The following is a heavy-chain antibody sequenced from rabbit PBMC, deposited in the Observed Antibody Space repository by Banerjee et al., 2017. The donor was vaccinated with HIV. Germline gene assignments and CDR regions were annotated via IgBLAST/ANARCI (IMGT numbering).Heavy chain of an antibody. CDR3: ARAGYTYDYGPYDL. Sequence: QQQLEESGGGLVKPGGTLTLTCKASGIDFSSYYYMCWVRQTLGKGLELVGCIYTGSGSTWYASWAKGRFTISKTSSTTVTLQMTSLTAADTATYFCARAGYTYDYGPYDLWGPGTLVTVS. D-gene: IGHD6-1*01. V-gene: IGHV1S43*01. J-gene: IGHJ4*01. CDR2: IYTGSGST. CDR1: GIDFSSYYY.